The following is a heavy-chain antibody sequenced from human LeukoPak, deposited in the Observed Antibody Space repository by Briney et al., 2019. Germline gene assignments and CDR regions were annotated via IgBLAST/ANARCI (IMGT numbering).Heavy chain of an antibody. Sequence: KPSETLSLTCTVSGGSISSYYWSWIRQPPGKGLEWIGYIYYSGSTNYNPSLKSRVTISVDTSKNQFSLKLSSVTAADTAVYYCARLTLYSRVIDYWGQGTLVTVSS. D-gene: IGHD6-13*01. CDR2: IYYSGST. CDR1: GGSISSYY. CDR3: ARLTLYSRVIDY. V-gene: IGHV4-59*01. J-gene: IGHJ4*02.